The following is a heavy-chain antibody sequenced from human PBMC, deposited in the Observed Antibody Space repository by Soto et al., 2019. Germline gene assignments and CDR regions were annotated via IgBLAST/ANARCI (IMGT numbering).Heavy chain of an antibody. J-gene: IGHJ6*02. CDR3: ARSSYYDFWSGYYYYYGMDV. V-gene: IGHV4-31*03. D-gene: IGHD3-3*01. CDR2: IYYSGST. Sequence: PSETLSLTCTVSGGSISSGGYYWSWIRQHPWKGLEWIGYIYYSGSTYYNPSLKSRVTISVDTSKNQFSLKLSSVTAADTAVYYCARSSYYDFWSGYYYYYGMDVWGQGTTVNVSS. CDR1: GGSISSGGYY.